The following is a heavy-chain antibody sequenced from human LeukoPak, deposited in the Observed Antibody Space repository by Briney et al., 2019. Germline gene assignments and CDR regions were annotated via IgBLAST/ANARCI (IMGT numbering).Heavy chain of an antibody. CDR1: GFTFSSYA. D-gene: IGHD6-19*01. CDR3: AREYSSGAFDY. Sequence: GGSLRLSCAASGFTFSSYAMHWVRQAPGKGLEWVAVISYDGSNQYYADSVKGRFTISRDNSKNTLYLQMNSLRAEDTAVYYCAREYSSGAFDYWGQGTLVTVSS. J-gene: IGHJ4*02. V-gene: IGHV3-30*14. CDR2: ISYDGSNQ.